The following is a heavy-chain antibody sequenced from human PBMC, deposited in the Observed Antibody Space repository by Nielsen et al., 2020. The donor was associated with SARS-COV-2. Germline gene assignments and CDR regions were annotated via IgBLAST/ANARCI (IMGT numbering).Heavy chain of an antibody. CDR2: VSGTEGQT. CDR3: ARDPIVASSGWYFDS. Sequence: GESLKISCAASGFTLRSYAMSWVRQAPGKGLEWVSAVSGTEGQTYYADSVKGRFTISRDNSKNTLFLQMTSLRAEDTAVYYCARDPIVASSGWYFDSWGQGTLVTLSS. CDR1: GFTLRSYA. J-gene: IGHJ4*02. D-gene: IGHD5-12*01. V-gene: IGHV3-23*01.